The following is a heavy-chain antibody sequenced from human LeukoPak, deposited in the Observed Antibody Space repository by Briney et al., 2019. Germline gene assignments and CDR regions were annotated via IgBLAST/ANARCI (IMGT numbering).Heavy chain of an antibody. CDR1: GVTFSDYY. Sequence: GGSLRLSCAASGVTFSDYYMSWIRQAPGKGLEWVSNISSSRSYTNYADSVKGRFTISRDNAKNSLYLQMNSLRAEDTAVYYRAREVVVGDYDSSGWFDLWGRGTLVTVSS. D-gene: IGHD3-22*01. V-gene: IGHV3-11*05. J-gene: IGHJ2*01. CDR3: AREVVVGDYDSSGWFDL. CDR2: ISSSRSYT.